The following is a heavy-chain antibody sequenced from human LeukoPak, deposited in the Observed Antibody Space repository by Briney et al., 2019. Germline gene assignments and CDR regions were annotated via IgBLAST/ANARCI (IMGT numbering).Heavy chain of an antibody. CDR3: ARTPIAAAGTIYFDY. V-gene: IGHV3-13*01. CDR2: IGTAGDT. Sequence: GGSLRLSCAASGFTFSSYDMHWVRQATGKGLEWVSAIGTAGDTYYPGSVKGRFTISRENAKNSLYLQMNSLRAEDTAMYYCARTPIAAAGTIYFDYWGQGTLVTVSS. CDR1: GFTFSSYD. J-gene: IGHJ4*02. D-gene: IGHD6-13*01.